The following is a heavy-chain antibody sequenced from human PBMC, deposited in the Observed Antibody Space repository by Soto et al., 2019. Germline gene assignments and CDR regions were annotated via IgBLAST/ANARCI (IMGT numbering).Heavy chain of an antibody. Sequence: QITLKESGPTLVKPTQTLTLTCTFSGFSLSTSGVGVAWIRQPPGKALEWLALIYWDDGKRYSPSLKTRLNITKDTAKNQVVLTLTNVDPVATDTDYCAHRTAYDMSIGYYPFDYWGQGSLVTVSS. CDR1: GFSLSTSGVG. CDR3: AHRTAYDMSIGYYPFDY. D-gene: IGHD3-9*01. J-gene: IGHJ4*02. CDR2: IYWDDGK. V-gene: IGHV2-5*02.